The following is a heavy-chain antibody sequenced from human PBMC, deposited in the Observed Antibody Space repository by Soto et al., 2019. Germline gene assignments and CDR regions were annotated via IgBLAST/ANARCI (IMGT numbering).Heavy chain of an antibody. Sequence: PGGSLRLSCVASGFTFSDYGMHWFRQAPGKGLEWVAVISSDGSKKYYADSVKGRFTISRDSSKNTLYLQMNSLRAEDTAVYCCAKDLLRGDYFGSSGYYSDAFDIWGQGTMVTVSS. V-gene: IGHV3-30*18. J-gene: IGHJ3*02. CDR3: AKDLLRGDYFGSSGYYSDAFDI. CDR1: GFTFSDYG. D-gene: IGHD3-22*01. CDR2: ISSDGSKK.